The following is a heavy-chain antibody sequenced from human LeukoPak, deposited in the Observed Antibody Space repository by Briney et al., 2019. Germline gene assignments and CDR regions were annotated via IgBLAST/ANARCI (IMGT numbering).Heavy chain of an antibody. V-gene: IGHV4-61*02. CDR2: IYTSGST. CDR1: GGSISSGSYY. J-gene: IGHJ4*02. Sequence: TSETLSLTCTVSGGSISSGSYYWSWIRQPAGKGLEWIGRIYTSGSTNYNPSLKSRVTISVDTSKNQFSLKLSSVTPEDTAVYYCARDRYSGSYIIGNRLDYWGQGTLVTVSS. D-gene: IGHD1-26*01. CDR3: ARDRYSGSYIIGNRLDY.